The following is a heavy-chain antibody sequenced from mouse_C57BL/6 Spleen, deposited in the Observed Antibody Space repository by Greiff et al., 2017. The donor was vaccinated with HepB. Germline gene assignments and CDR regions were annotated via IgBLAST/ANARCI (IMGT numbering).Heavy chain of an antibody. CDR3: ARGDYDNWFAY. Sequence: EVKLVESGGGLVKPGGSLKLSCAASGFTFSSYAMSWVRQTPEKRLEWVATISDGGSYTYYPDNVKGRFTISRDNAKNNLYLQMSHLKSEDTAMYYCARGDYDNWFAYWGQGTLVTVSA. D-gene: IGHD2-4*01. V-gene: IGHV5-4*03. CDR2: ISDGGSYT. J-gene: IGHJ3*01. CDR1: GFTFSSYA.